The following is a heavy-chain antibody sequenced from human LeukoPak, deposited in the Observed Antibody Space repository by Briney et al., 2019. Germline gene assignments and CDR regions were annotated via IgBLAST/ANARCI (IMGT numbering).Heavy chain of an antibody. V-gene: IGHV1-2*02. J-gene: IGHJ4*02. D-gene: IGHD4-17*01. CDR2: INPNSGGT. CDR1: GYTFTGYY. CDR3: ARGPHYGDPARGDLDY. Sequence: ASVKVSCKASGYTFTGYYMHWVRQAPGQGLEWMGWINPNSGGTNYAQKFQGRVTMTRDTSISTAYMELSRLRSDDTAVYYCARGPHYGDPARGDLDYWGQGTLVTVSS.